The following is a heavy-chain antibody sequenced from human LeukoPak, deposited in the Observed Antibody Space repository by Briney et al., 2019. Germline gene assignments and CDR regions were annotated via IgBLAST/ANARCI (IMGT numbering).Heavy chain of an antibody. Sequence: GGSLRLSCAASGFTFSSYAMSWVRQAPGKGLEWVSAISGSGGSTYYADSVKGRFTISRDNSKNTLYLQMNSLRAEDTAVYYCARFDPQQHYYYYYYYMDVWGKGPTVTVSS. CDR1: GFTFSSYA. D-gene: IGHD6-13*01. CDR3: ARFDPQQHYYYYYYYMDV. V-gene: IGHV3-23*01. J-gene: IGHJ6*03. CDR2: ISGSGGST.